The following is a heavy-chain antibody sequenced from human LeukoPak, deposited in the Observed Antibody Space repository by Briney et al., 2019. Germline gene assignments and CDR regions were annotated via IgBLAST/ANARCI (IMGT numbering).Heavy chain of an antibody. D-gene: IGHD2-2*01. Sequence: ASVKVSCKASGYTFTNYDINWVRQASGQGLVWMGWMNPNSGNTGYAQKFQGRVTMTRNTSISTAYMELSSLSSEDTAVYYCARGPGCISTSCPYYFDYWGRGTLVTVSS. CDR3: ARGPGCISTSCPYYFDY. CDR1: GYTFTNYD. J-gene: IGHJ4*02. V-gene: IGHV1-8*01. CDR2: MNPNSGNT.